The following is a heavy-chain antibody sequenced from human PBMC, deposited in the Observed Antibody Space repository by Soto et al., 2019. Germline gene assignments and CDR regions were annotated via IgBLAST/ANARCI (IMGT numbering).Heavy chain of an antibody. J-gene: IGHJ4*02. V-gene: IGHV4-59*08. CDR3: ARHRGYSRSCEY. D-gene: IGHD5-18*01. CDR2: IYYSGST. CDR1: GGSISSYY. Sequence: QVQLQESGPGLVKPSETLSLTCTVSGGSISSYYWSWIRQPPGKGLEWIGYIYYSGSTDYNPSLKSLVTISVDTSKNQFSLKLISVTAADTAIYYCARHRGYSRSCEYWGQGSLVTVSS.